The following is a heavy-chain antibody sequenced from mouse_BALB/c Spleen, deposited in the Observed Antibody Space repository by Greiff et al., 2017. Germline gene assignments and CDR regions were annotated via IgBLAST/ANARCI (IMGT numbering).Heavy chain of an antibody. J-gene: IGHJ3*01. CDR1: GFTFSDYY. CDR2: ISDGGSYT. Sequence: EVKLVESGGGLVKPGGSLKLSCAASGFTFSDYYMYWVRQTPEKRLEWVATISDGGSYTYYPDSVKGRFTISRDNAKNNLYLQMSSLKSEDTAMYYCARGGIYDGYYVLAYWGQGTLVTVSA. D-gene: IGHD2-3*01. V-gene: IGHV5-4*02. CDR3: ARGGIYDGYYVLAY.